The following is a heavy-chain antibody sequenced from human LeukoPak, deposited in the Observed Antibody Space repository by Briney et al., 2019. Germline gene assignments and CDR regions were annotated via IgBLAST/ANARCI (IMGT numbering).Heavy chain of an antibody. Sequence: PGGSLRLSXAASGFTFSSYWMHWVRQAPGKGLVWVSRINSDGSSTSYADSVKGRFTISRDNAKNSLYLQMNSLRVEDTAVYYCAKGYGGGYFDYWGQGTLVTVSS. J-gene: IGHJ4*02. V-gene: IGHV3-74*01. CDR2: INSDGSST. CDR1: GFTFSSYW. CDR3: AKGYGGGYFDY. D-gene: IGHD3-16*01.